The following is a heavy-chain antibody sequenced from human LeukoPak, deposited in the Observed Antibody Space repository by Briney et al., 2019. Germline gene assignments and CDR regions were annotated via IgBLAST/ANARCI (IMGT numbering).Heavy chain of an antibody. CDR1: GGSISSYY. Sequence: SGTLSLTCTVSGGSISSYYWSWIRQPPGKGLEWIGYIYYSGSTNYNPSLKSRVTISVDTSKNQFSLKLSSVTAADTAVYYCARGGGITGTGDYYYYYMDVWGKGTTVTVSS. CDR3: ARGGGITGTGDYYYYYMDV. D-gene: IGHD1-7*01. J-gene: IGHJ6*03. CDR2: IYYSGST. V-gene: IGHV4-59*08.